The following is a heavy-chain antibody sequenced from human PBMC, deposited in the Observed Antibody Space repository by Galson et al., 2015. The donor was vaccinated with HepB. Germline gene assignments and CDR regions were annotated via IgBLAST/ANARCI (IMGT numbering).Heavy chain of an antibody. Sequence: SLRLSCAASGFTFSSYSMNWVRQAPGKGLEWVSSISSSSSYIYYADSVKGRFTISRDNAKNSLYLQMNSLRAEDTAVYYCARAIQVRIAVAGGGSDYWGQGTLVTVSS. CDR2: ISSSSSYI. CDR3: ARAIQVRIAVAGGGSDY. D-gene: IGHD6-19*01. V-gene: IGHV3-21*01. CDR1: GFTFSSYS. J-gene: IGHJ4*02.